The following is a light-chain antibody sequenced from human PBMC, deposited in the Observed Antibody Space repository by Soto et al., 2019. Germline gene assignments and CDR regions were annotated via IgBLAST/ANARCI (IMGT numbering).Light chain of an antibody. Sequence: DIQMTQSPSTLSASVGDRVTITCRASQNIGTWLAWYQQKPGKAPMFLIYKASNLESGVPSRFSGSVSGTEFTLTISSLQPDDFATYYCQQYTTYPLTFGQGTKLEIK. J-gene: IGKJ2*01. CDR2: KAS. CDR1: QNIGTW. V-gene: IGKV1-5*03. CDR3: QQYTTYPLT.